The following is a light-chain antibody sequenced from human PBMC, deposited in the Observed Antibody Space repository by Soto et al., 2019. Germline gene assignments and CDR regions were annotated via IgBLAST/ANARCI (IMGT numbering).Light chain of an antibody. J-gene: IGKJ1*01. Sequence: DVQMTQSPSTLSASVGDRVTITCRASQTINNWLAWYQQRPEKAPTFLIYKTSTLETGVPSRFSGSGSGTEFTLTISSLQPEDFAIYYCQQYNTYPWTFGQGTRVES. CDR3: QQYNTYPWT. CDR1: QTINNW. V-gene: IGKV1-5*03. CDR2: KTS.